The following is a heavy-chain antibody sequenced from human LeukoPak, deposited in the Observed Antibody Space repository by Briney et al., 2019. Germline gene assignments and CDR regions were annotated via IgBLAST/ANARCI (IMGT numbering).Heavy chain of an antibody. J-gene: IGHJ4*02. CDR1: GFTFSSYW. CDR3: ARGKYDSSGYPLLGFDY. CDR2: IKEDGGEK. Sequence: GGSLRLSCAASGFTFSSYWMSWVRQAPGKGLEWVANIKEDGGEKYSVDSVKGRFTISRDNAMNSLYLEMNSLRAEDTAVYYCARGKYDSSGYPLLGFDYWGQGTLVTVSS. V-gene: IGHV3-7*01. D-gene: IGHD3-22*01.